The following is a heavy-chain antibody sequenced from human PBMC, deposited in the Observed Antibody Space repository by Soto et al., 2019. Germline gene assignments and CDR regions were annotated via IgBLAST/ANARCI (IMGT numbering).Heavy chain of an antibody. D-gene: IGHD3-22*01. CDR3: ARDPLMYDSSGYYYGGHYFDY. CDR1: SISSGDYY. V-gene: IGHV4-30-4*01. Sequence: SISSGDYYWSWIRQPPGKGLEWIGYIYYSGSTYYNPSLKSRVTISVDTSKNQFSLKLSSVTAADTAVYYCARDPLMYDSSGYYYGGHYFDYWGQGTLVTVSS. J-gene: IGHJ4*02. CDR2: IYYSGST.